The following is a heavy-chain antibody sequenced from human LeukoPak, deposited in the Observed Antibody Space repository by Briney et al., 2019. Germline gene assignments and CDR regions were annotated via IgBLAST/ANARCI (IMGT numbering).Heavy chain of an antibody. V-gene: IGHV3-21*01. Sequence: PGGSLRLSCAASGFTFSRYAMNWVRQAPGKGLEWVSSISTTSSSSYIHYADSMKGRFTISRDNAKSSLYPQMNSLRAEDTAVYYCARVMAGYSYMDVWGKGTTVTVSS. CDR1: GFTFSRYA. CDR2: ISTTSSSSYI. J-gene: IGHJ6*03. D-gene: IGHD3-10*01. CDR3: ARVMAGYSYMDV.